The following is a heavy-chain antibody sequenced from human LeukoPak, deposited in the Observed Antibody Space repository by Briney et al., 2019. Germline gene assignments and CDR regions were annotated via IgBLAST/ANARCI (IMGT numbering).Heavy chain of an antibody. V-gene: IGHV3-33*01. D-gene: IGHD6-13*01. CDR1: GFTFSSCG. CDR3: ARGYIAAAGYFDY. J-gene: IGHJ4*02. CDR2: IWYDGSNK. Sequence: GGSLRLSCAASGFTFSSCGMHWVRQAPGKGLEWVAVIWYDGSNKYYADSVKGRFTISRDNSKNTLYLQMNSLRAEDTAVYYCARGYIAAAGYFDYWGQGTLVTVS.